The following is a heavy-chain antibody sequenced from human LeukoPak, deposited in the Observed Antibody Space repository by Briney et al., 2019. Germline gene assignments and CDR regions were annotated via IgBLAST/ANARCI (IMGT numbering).Heavy chain of an antibody. CDR3: ARVWYNWNYLFDY. CDR2: ISGSGGST. CDR1: GFTFSSYA. J-gene: IGHJ4*02. V-gene: IGHV3-23*01. D-gene: IGHD1-7*01. Sequence: GGSLRLSCAASGFTFSSYAMSWVRQAPGKGLEWVSAISGSGGSTYYADSVKGRFTISRDNSKNSLYLQMNSLRAEDTAVYYCARVWYNWNYLFDYWGQGTLVTVSS.